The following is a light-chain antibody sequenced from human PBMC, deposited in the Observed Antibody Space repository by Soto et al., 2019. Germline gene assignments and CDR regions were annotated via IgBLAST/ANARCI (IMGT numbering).Light chain of an antibody. CDR1: QSVSSN. CDR3: QQYNDWPLT. V-gene: IGKV3-15*01. J-gene: IGKJ1*01. Sequence: EIVMTQSPATLSVSPGARAPLSCRASQSVSSNLAWYQQKPGQAPRLLIYGASTRATGIPARFSGSGSGTEFTLTISSLQSEDFALYYCQQYNDWPLTFGQGTKVDIK. CDR2: GAS.